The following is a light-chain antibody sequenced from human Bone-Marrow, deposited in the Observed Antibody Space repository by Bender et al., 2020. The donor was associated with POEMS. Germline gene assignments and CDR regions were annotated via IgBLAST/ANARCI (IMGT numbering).Light chain of an antibody. J-gene: IGLJ2*01. CDR1: GSNIGGYP. CDR2: TNN. V-gene: IGLV1-44*01. CDR3: SSFTSSSAHVL. Sequence: QSVLTQPPSVSGTPGQRVTISCSGSGSNIGGYPVNWYQQLPGTAPRLLIYTNNERPSGVSNRFSGSKSGNTASLTISGLQAEDEAEYWCSSFTSSSAHVLFGGGTKLTVL.